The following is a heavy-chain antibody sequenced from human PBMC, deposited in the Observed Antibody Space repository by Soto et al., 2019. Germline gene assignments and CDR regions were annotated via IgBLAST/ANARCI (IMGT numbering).Heavy chain of an antibody. Sequence: GGSLRLSCLASGLTFSTHVFHWVRQAPGKGLEYVSAIRSNGGTTYNADSVKGRFTISRDNSKNTLYLQMSSLRPEDTAVYYCVNNWHGSWGQGTLVTVSS. V-gene: IGHV3-64D*08. CDR2: IRSNGGTT. CDR1: GLTFSTHV. D-gene: IGHD6-25*01. CDR3: VNNWHGS. J-gene: IGHJ5*02.